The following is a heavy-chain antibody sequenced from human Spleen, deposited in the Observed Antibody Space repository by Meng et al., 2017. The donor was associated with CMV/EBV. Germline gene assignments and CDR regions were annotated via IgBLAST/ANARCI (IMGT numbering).Heavy chain of an antibody. CDR1: GFIVSNNY. J-gene: IGHJ3*01. CDR2: IYTDGST. Sequence: YGFIVSNNYMSCVRQAPGKGLEWVSVIYTDGSTSYADSVKGRFTVSRDNSKNTVYLQMNGLRADDTALYYCARVTATTIVYAFDVWGQGTVVTVSS. D-gene: IGHD1-7*01. V-gene: IGHV3-53*01. CDR3: ARVTATTIVYAFDV.